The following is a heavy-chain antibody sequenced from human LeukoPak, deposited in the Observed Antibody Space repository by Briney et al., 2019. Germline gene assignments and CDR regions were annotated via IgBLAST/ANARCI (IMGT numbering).Heavy chain of an antibody. D-gene: IGHD6-6*01. Sequence: SETLSLTCTVSGGSISSGGYYWSWIRQHPGKGLEWIGYIYYSGSTYYNPSLKSRITISVDTSKNQFSLKLSSVTAADTAVYYCARWPYSNSAIDGRRDYWGQGTLVTVSS. V-gene: IGHV4-31*03. J-gene: IGHJ4*02. CDR1: GGSISSGGYY. CDR2: IYYSGST. CDR3: ARWPYSNSAIDGRRDY.